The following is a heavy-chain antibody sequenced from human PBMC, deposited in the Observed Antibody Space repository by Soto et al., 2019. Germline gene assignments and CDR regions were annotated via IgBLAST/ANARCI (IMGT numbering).Heavy chain of an antibody. D-gene: IGHD6-19*01. Sequence: VGSLRLSCAASGFTFSSYAMSWVRQAPGKGLEWVSAISGSGGSTYYADSVKGRFTISRDNSKNTLYLQMNSLRAEDTAVYYCAKDQRQWLVQNWFDPWGQGTLVTVSS. CDR2: ISGSGGST. V-gene: IGHV3-23*01. CDR1: GFTFSSYA. J-gene: IGHJ5*02. CDR3: AKDQRQWLVQNWFDP.